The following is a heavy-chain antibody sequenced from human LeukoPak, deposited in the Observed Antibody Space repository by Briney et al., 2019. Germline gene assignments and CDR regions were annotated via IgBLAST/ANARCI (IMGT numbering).Heavy chain of an antibody. D-gene: IGHD3-10*01. Sequence: PSETLSLTCAVYGGSFSGYYWSWIRQPPGKGLEWIGEINHSGSTNYNPSLKSRVTISVDTSKNQFSLRLTSLTAADTAVYYCARGDLDSSGGNYLDYWGQGAQVIVSS. CDR3: ARGDLDSSGGNYLDY. CDR1: GGSFSGYY. V-gene: IGHV4-34*01. CDR2: INHSGST. J-gene: IGHJ4*02.